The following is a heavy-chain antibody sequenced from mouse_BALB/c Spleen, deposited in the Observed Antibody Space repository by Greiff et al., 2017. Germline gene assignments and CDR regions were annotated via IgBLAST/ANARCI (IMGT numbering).Heavy chain of an antibody. CDR1: GFTFSSFG. CDR2: ISSGSSTI. D-gene: IGHD2-1*01. CDR3: ARYDGNYAYAMDY. J-gene: IGHJ4*01. V-gene: IGHV5-17*02. Sequence: VQLKESGGGLVQPGGSRKLSCAASGFTFSSFGMHWVRQAPEKGLEWVAYISSGSSTIYYADTVKGRFTISRDNPKNTLFLQMTSLRSEDTAMYYCARYDGNYAYAMDYWGQGTSVTVSS.